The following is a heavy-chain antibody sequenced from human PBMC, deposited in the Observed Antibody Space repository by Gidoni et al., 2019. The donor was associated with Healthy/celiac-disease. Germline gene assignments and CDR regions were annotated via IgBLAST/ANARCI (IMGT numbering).Heavy chain of an antibody. J-gene: IGHJ3*02. V-gene: IGHV3-30*03. D-gene: IGHD6-6*01. CDR2: ISYDGINK. CDR1: GFTFIHSA. CDR3: ARRRKPIAARPNARDAFDI. Sequence: QVQLVESGVGVVQPGRSLRLPCAASGFTFIHSAMHGVRQAPGKGSEGVEVISYDGINKYDADSVKGRFTISRDNSKNTLYLQMNSLRAEDTAVYYCARRRKPIAARPNARDAFDIWGQGTMVTVSS.